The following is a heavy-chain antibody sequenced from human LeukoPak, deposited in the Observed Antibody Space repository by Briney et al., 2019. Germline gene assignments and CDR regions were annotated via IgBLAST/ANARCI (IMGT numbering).Heavy chain of an antibody. CDR1: GGSINNYY. Sequence: SETLSLTCTVSGGSINNYYWNWIRQPAGKGLEWIGRIYTSGSTNYNPSLKSGVTMSVDTSKNQFSLKLSSVTAADTAVYYCARVIPGESGIDYWGQGTLVTVSS. CDR2: IYTSGST. V-gene: IGHV4-4*07. J-gene: IGHJ4*02. CDR3: ARVIPGESGIDY. D-gene: IGHD3-10*01.